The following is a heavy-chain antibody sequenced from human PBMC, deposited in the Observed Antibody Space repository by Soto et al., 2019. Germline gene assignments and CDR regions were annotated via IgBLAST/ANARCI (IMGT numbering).Heavy chain of an antibody. Sequence: EVQLVESGGGLVQPGGSLRLSCAASGFTFSSYSMNWVRQAPGKGLEWVSYISSSSSTIYYADSVKGRFTISSDNAKNSLYLQVNRLRAEDTAVYYCARALGYGDYRSKLDYWGQGTLVTVSS. CDR3: ARALGYGDYRSKLDY. D-gene: IGHD4-17*01. CDR1: GFTFSSYS. V-gene: IGHV3-48*01. CDR2: ISSSSSTI. J-gene: IGHJ4*02.